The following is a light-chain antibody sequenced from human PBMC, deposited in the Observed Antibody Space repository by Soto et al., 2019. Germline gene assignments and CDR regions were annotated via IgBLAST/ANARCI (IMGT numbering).Light chain of an antibody. J-gene: IGKJ5*01. V-gene: IGKV3-20*01. Sequence: IVLTQSPGTLSLFPGERATLACRASQSLITRYLAWYKQKPGQAPRLLIYGASSRATGIPDRFSGSGSGTDFTLTISRLEPEDFAVYSWQQNGTSPTCGQGTRLEIK. CDR3: QQNGTSPT. CDR2: GAS. CDR1: QSLITRY.